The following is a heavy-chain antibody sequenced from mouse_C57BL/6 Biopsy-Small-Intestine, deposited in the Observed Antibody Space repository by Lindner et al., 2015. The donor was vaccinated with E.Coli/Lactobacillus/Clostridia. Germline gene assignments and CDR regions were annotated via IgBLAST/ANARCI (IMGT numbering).Heavy chain of an antibody. V-gene: IGHV14-4*01. CDR3: ARGPYYYDGSYGAVDY. CDR2: IDTGNGDT. J-gene: IGHJ4*01. D-gene: IGHD1-1*01. Sequence: VQLXESGAELVRPGASVKLSCTASGSNIKDDFIHWVKQRPQQGLEWIGRIDTGNGDTKYAPKFQDKATTTADTSSNTAYLHLSSLTSEDSAVYYCARGPYYYDGSYGAVDYWGQGTSVTVSS. CDR1: GSNIKDDF.